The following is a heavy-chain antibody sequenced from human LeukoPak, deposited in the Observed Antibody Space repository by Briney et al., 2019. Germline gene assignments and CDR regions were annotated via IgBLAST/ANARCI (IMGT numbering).Heavy chain of an antibody. CDR3: ARDRSLYSSTWYVPRDGFDI. V-gene: IGHV1-18*01. CDR2: ISAYNGNT. D-gene: IGHD6-13*01. CDR1: GYTFTSYG. J-gene: IGHJ3*02. Sequence: ASVKVSCKASGYTFTSYGISWVRQAPGQGLEWMGWISAYNGNTNYAQKPQGRVTMTTDTSTSTAYMELRSLRSDDTAVYYCARDRSLYSSTWYVPRDGFDIWGQGTMVTVSS.